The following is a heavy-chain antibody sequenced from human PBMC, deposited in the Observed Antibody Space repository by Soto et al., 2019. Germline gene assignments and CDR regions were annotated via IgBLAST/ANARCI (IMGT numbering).Heavy chain of an antibody. V-gene: IGHV4-38-2*02. Sequence: SETLSLTCAVSGYSISSGYYWGWIRQPPGKGLEWIGSIYHSGSTYYNPSLKSRVTISVDTSKNQFSLKLSSVTAADTAVYYCAKDSSSWYEDYYYGMDVWGQGSTVTVSS. D-gene: IGHD6-13*01. J-gene: IGHJ6*02. CDR2: IYHSGST. CDR1: GYSISSGYY. CDR3: AKDSSSWYEDYYYGMDV.